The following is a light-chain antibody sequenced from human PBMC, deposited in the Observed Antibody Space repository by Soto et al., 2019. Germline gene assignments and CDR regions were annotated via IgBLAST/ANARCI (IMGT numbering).Light chain of an antibody. CDR3: QQYDRFVT. Sequence: EIVMTQSPATLSVSPGEGATRSCRASQTVSSNVAWYQKKRGQAPRLLIFGASTRATRITARFSGSGFGTEFTLTISSLQSEDFAVYYCQQYDRFVTFWPGTTVD. J-gene: IGKJ3*01. CDR2: GAS. CDR1: QTVSSN. V-gene: IGKV3-15*01.